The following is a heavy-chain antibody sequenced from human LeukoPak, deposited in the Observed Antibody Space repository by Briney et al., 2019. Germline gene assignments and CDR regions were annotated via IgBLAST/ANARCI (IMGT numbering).Heavy chain of an antibody. CDR1: AYAFSSYG. V-gene: IGHV1-18*01. CDR2: IIAYKGNT. CDR3: ATAVYSSSSSPCFDP. J-gene: IGHJ5*02. Sequence: ASVKVSCKASAYAFSSYGITWVRQAPGQGLEWMGWIIAYKGNTSYAQKFQGRVTMTEDTSTDTDYMELSSLRSEDTAVYYCATAVYSSSSSPCFDPWGQGTLVTVSS. D-gene: IGHD6-6*01.